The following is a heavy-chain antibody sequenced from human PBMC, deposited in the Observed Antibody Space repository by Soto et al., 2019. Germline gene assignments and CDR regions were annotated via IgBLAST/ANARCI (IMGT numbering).Heavy chain of an antibody. D-gene: IGHD3-10*01. CDR3: ARGNFYGSGTLRFDP. J-gene: IGHJ5*02. V-gene: IGHV4-30-4*01. CDR1: GGPISSDGHY. Sequence: QVQLQESGPGLVKPSETLSLTCTVSGGPISSDGHYWSWIRQPPGRGLEWIGYVYYSDTTSYSPSLNSRVTISLDTSKNQFSLKLDSVTAADTAVYFCARGNFYGSGTLRFDPWGQGTLVTVSS. CDR2: VYYSDTT.